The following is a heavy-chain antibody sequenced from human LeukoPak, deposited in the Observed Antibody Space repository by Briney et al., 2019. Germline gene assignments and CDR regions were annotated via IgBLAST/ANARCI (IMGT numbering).Heavy chain of an antibody. V-gene: IGHV4-39*01. CDR1: GGSISSYY. J-gene: IGHJ6*02. CDR2: IYYSGST. CDR3: ARRPYYYYGMDV. Sequence: SETLSLTCTVSGGSISSYYWSWIRQPPGKGLEWIGSIYYSGSTYYNPSLKSRVTISVDTSKNQFSLKLSSVTAADTAVYYCARRPYYYYGMDVWGQGTTVTVSS.